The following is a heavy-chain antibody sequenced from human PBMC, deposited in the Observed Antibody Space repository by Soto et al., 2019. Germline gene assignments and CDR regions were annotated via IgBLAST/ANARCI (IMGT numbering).Heavy chain of an antibody. Sequence: PSETLSLTCTVSGGSISSSSYYWGWIRQPPGQGLEWVGYIYYTGTTTYNPSLKSRVTVSVDTSKNQFSLKLRSVTAADTAVYYCARLGDYYQAFDYWGQGTLVTVSS. D-gene: IGHD3-22*01. J-gene: IGHJ4*01. CDR2: IYYTGTT. V-gene: IGHV4-61*05. CDR1: GGSISSSSYY. CDR3: ARLGDYYQAFDY.